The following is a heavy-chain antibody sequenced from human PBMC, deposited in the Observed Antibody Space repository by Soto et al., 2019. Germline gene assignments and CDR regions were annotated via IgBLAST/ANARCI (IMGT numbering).Heavy chain of an antibody. CDR3: ASQTYYDVCSCYYSLSNFDD. V-gene: IGHV4-59*08. CDR2: IYYSGST. Sequence: AETLSLTCTVSGGSISSYYWSWIGQPPGKGLEWIGYIYYSGSTYDNPSLKSRVTISVDTSKNQFSLKLSSVTAADTAVYYCASQTYYDVCSCYYSLSNFDDWGQGTLVTVSS. CDR1: GGSISSYY. J-gene: IGHJ4*02. D-gene: IGHD3-3*01.